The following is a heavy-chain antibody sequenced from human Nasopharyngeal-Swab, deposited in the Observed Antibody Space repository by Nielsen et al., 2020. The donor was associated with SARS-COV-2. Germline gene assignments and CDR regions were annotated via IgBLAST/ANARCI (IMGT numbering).Heavy chain of an antibody. CDR3: AREGSTGYYYGMDV. V-gene: IGHV3-13*04. J-gene: IGHJ6*02. D-gene: IGHD1-1*01. CDR1: GFTFSSYD. CDR2: IGTAGDT. Sequence: GGSLRLSCAASGFTFSSYDMHWVRQATGKGLEWVSAIGTAGDTYYPGSVKGRFTISRENAKNSLYLQMNNLRAGDTAVYYCAREGSTGYYYGMDVWGQGTTVTVSS.